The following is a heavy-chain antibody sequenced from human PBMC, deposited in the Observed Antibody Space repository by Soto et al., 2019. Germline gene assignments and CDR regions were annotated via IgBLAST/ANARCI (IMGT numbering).Heavy chain of an antibody. Sequence: GGSLRLSCAASGFTFSGFGMHCVRQAPGKGLEWLALIWYDGSDKYYADSVKGRFTISRDNSKNTLYLQMNSLRAEDTAVYHCAFGNLSYYFDFWGQGTPVTVSS. CDR2: IWYDGSDK. D-gene: IGHD3-16*01. CDR3: AFGNLSYYFDF. V-gene: IGHV3-33*01. J-gene: IGHJ4*02. CDR1: GFTFSGFG.